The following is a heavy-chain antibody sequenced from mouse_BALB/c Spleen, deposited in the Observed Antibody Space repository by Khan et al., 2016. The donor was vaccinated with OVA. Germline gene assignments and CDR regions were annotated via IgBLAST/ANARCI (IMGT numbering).Heavy chain of an antibody. V-gene: IGHV1S81*02. D-gene: IGHD1-1*01. J-gene: IGHJ2*01. CDR3: ARIKKIEATYFDY. Sequence: QVQLQQPGAELVKAGASVKMSCKASGYTFTSYWMHWVKQRLGQGLEWFAETNPTNGRPYSNEKFKSKATLTVDKSSSTADMLLSGTTFEDSAVYYCARIKKIEATYFDYGGQGTTLTVSS. CDR1: GYTFTSYW. CDR2: TNPTNGRP.